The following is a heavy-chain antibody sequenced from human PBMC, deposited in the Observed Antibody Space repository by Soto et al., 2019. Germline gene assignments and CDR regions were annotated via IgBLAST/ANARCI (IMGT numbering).Heavy chain of an antibody. CDR2: IIPIFRTP. J-gene: IGHJ6*02. V-gene: IGHV1-69*12. Sequence: QVQLVPSGAEVKKPGSSVKVSCKASGGTFSSCAFIWVRQAPGQGLEWMGGIIPIFRTPYYAQTFQGRVTITADESARTVYMELGSLRSEDTAVYFCARDKDRQRLGGNYYYITDVWGQGTTVTVSS. D-gene: IGHD5-12*01. CDR1: GGTFSSCA. CDR3: ARDKDRQRLGGNYYYITDV.